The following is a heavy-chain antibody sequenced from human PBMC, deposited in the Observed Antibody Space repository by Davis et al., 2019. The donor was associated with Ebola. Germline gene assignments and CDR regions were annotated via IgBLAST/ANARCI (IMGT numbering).Heavy chain of an antibody. V-gene: IGHV4-31*03. CDR1: GGSISSGGYY. CDR2: IYYSGST. J-gene: IGHJ5*02. CDR3: ARDRAAAPQFDP. D-gene: IGHD6-13*01. Sequence: PSETLSLTCTVSGGSISSGGYYWSWIRQHPGKGLEWIGYIYYSGSTYYNPSLKSRVTISVDTSKNQFSLKLSSVTAADTAVYYCARDRAAAPQFDPWGQGTLVTVSS.